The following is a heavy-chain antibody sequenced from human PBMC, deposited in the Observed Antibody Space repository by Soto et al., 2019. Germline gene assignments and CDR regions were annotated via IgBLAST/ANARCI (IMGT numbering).Heavy chain of an antibody. CDR1: GTSVSSSSNY. V-gene: IGHV4-39*01. J-gene: IGHJ4*02. Sequence: QLQLQESGPGLVKPSETLSLTCTVSGTSVSSSSNYWGWIRQPPGKGLEWIGSVHNGGSTYYSPALKSRFTISAATSKNQFSLNLSSVTAADTAVYYCARGLSSPSATGVWGKGTLVTVSS. D-gene: IGHD3-10*01. CDR3: ARGLSSPSATGV. CDR2: VHNGGST.